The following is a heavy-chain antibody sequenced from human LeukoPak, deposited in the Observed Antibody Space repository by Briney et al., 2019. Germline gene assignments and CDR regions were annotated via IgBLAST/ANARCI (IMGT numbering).Heavy chain of an antibody. D-gene: IGHD5-24*01. CDR3: ATKVEMATIITYFRH. CDR2: ISGGGGST. Sequence: PGGSLRLSCAASGFTFSSYAMSWVRQAPGKGLEWVSAISGGGGSTYYADSVKGRFTISRDNSKNTLYLQMNSLRAEDTAVYYCATKVEMATIITYFRHWGQGTLVTVSS. J-gene: IGHJ1*01. V-gene: IGHV3-23*01. CDR1: GFTFSSYA.